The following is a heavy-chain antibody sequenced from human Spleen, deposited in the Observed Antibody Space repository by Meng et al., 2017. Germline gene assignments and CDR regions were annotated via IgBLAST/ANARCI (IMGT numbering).Heavy chain of an antibody. Sequence: QLRPLPLGAGVLKPSASRSLSCVVSGGPFSVYDSSWIRQAPGKGLEWIGEISHSGSTNCNPSIDSRATISVATSQKNLSQKVSSVTASDSAVYYCARGPTTMAHDFDYWGQGTLVTVSS. D-gene: IGHD4-11*01. CDR1: GGPFSVYD. CDR3: ARGPTTMAHDFDY. V-gene: IGHV4-34*01. J-gene: IGHJ4*02. CDR2: ISHSGST.